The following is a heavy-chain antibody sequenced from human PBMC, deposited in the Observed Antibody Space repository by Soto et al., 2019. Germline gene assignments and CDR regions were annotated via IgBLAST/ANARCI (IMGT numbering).Heavy chain of an antibody. J-gene: IGHJ4*02. CDR2: MNRNSDDT. CDR3: ARDDGGYAYIGY. Sequence: QVQLVQSGAEVKKPGASVKVSCKASGYTFTSYDINWVRQATGQGLEWMGRMNRNSDDTGFARKFQGRLTMTRNTSISTAYMELSSLRSEDTAIYYCARDDGGYAYIGYWGQGTLVTVSS. V-gene: IGHV1-8*01. CDR1: GYTFTSYD. D-gene: IGHD3-22*01.